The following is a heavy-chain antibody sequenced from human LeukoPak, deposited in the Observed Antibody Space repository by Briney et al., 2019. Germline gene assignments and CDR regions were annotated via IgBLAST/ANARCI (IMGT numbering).Heavy chain of an antibody. CDR1: GASVSSASY. D-gene: IGHD1-26*01. J-gene: IGHJ5*02. CDR3: ARSRAFNSGAFDP. CDR2: IYNGVNT. Sequence: ASETLSLTCTVSGASVSSASYWSWIRQPPGKGVEWIAHIYNGVNTNYNPSLKSRVTISVDTSKNQFSLRLYSVTAADTVVYYCARSRAFNSGAFDPWGQGSLVTVSS. V-gene: IGHV4-61*01.